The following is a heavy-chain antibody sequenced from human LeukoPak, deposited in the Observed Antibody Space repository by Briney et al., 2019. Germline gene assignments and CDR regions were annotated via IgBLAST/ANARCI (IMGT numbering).Heavy chain of an antibody. CDR1: GITFSTYW. CDR3: ASNLVPGC. V-gene: IGHV3-7*01. Sequence: GGSLRLSCAASGITFSTYWMTWVRQAPGKGLEWVANIKQDGSEKYYVDSVKGRFTISRDNAKNSLYLQMNSLRAEDTAVYYCASNLVPGCWGQGTLVTVSS. J-gene: IGHJ4*02. CDR2: IKQDGSEK. D-gene: IGHD6-19*01.